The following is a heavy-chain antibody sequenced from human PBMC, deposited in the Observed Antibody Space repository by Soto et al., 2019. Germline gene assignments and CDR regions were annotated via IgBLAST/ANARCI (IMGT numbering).Heavy chain of an antibody. Sequence: GGSLRLSCAASGFTLSSHWMSWVRQAPGKGLEWVANINQGGSDKYYVDSVKGRFTISRDHAKSSLYLQMGSLRAEDTAVYYCTREGGGRYFDYWGQGTLVTVSS. CDR3: TREGGGRYFDY. CDR1: GFTLSSHW. J-gene: IGHJ4*02. D-gene: IGHD3-10*01. CDR2: INQGGSDK. V-gene: IGHV3-7*01.